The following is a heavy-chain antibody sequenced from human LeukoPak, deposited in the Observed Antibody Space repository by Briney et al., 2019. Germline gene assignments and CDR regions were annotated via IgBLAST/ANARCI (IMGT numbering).Heavy chain of an antibody. Sequence: GGSLRLSCAASGFTFSSYAMHWVRQAPGKGLEWVAVISYDGSNKYYADSVKGRFTISRDNSKNTLYLQMGSLRAEDMAVYYCARVGYSYGYRDLDYWGQGTLVTVSS. D-gene: IGHD5-18*01. CDR1: GFTFSSYA. CDR3: ARVGYSYGYRDLDY. CDR2: ISYDGSNK. J-gene: IGHJ4*02. V-gene: IGHV3-30*14.